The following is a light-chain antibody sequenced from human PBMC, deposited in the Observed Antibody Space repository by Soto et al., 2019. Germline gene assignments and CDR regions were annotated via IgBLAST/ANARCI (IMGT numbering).Light chain of an antibody. V-gene: IGKV1-5*03. J-gene: IGKJ1*01. CDR2: KAS. CDR1: QTISSW. CDR3: QHYNRYSEA. Sequence: DIQITQSPSTLSGSVGDRVTITCRASQTISSWLAWYPQKPGKAPKLLIYKASTLKSGVPSRFSGSGSGTEFTLTISSLQPDDFATYYCQHYNRYSEAFGQGTKVDIK.